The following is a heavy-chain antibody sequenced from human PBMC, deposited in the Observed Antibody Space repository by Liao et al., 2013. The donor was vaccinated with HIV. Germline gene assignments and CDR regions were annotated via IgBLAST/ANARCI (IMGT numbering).Heavy chain of an antibody. Sequence: QVQLQESGPGLVKPSETLSLTCTVSGGSISSYYWSWIRQPAGKGLEWIGRIYTSGSTNYNPSLKSRVTMSVDTSKNQFSLKLSSVTAADTAVYYCARERVITMVRGVITHFDYWGQGTLVTVSS. CDR1: GGSISSYY. J-gene: IGHJ4*02. V-gene: IGHV4-4*07. D-gene: IGHD3-10*01. CDR2: IYTSGST. CDR3: ARERVITMVRGVITHFDY.